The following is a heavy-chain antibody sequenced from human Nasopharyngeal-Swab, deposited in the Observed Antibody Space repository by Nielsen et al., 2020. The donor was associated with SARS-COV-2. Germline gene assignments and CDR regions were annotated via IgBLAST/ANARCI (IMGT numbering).Heavy chain of an antibody. V-gene: IGHV4-59*13. CDR1: GGSISSNY. CDR3: ARGFDY. J-gene: IGHJ4*02. Sequence: LRLSFTVPGGSISSNYWSWIRQLPGKGLEWIGYIYYSGSTNYNPSLKSRVTISVDTSKNQFSLKLSSVTAADTAVYYCARGFDYWGQGTLVTVSS. CDR2: IYYSGST.